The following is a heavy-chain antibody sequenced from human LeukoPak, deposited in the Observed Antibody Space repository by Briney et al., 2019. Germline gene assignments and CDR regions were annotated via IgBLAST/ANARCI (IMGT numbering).Heavy chain of an antibody. J-gene: IGHJ4*02. D-gene: IGHD5-12*01. CDR2: ISDTGRDI. CDR1: GFAFESFA. Sequence: GGSLRLSCAGSGFAFESFAMTWVRQAPGKGLEWVSLISDTGRDINYADSVRGRFTISRDNTKNSLFLQMDSLRVEDTAIYYCAKGLFSAYDKYLDSWGQGTLVTVSS. V-gene: IGHV3-21*04. CDR3: AKGLFSAYDKYLDS.